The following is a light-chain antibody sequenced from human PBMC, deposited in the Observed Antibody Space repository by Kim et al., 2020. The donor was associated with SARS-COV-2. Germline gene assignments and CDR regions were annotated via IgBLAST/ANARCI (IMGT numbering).Light chain of an antibody. V-gene: IGLV3-1*01. CDR3: QAWDSSTVL. Sequence: SYELTQPPSVSVSPGQTASITCSGDKLGDKNAFWYQQKPGQSPVVVIYQNTKRPSGIPERFSGSNSGNTATLTISGTQAVDEADYYCQAWDSSTVLFGGG. CDR2: QNT. J-gene: IGLJ2*01. CDR1: KLGDKN.